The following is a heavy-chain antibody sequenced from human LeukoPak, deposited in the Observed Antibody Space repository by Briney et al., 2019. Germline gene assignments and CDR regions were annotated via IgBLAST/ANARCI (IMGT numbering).Heavy chain of an antibody. J-gene: IGHJ6*02. CDR1: GYTFTSYG. CDR3: ARAGKILTGYYPYYYYGMDV. V-gene: IGHV1-18*01. D-gene: IGHD3-9*01. CDR2: TNAYNGNT. Sequence: ASVKVSCKASGYTFTSYGISWVRQAPGQGVEGMGWTNAYNGNTNYAQKLQGRVTMTTDTSTSTAYMELRSLRSDDTAVYYCARAGKILTGYYPYYYYGMDVWGQGTTVTVSS.